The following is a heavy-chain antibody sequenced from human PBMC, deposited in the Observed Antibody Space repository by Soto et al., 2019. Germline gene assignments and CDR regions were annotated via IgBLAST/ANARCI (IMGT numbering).Heavy chain of an antibody. J-gene: IGHJ4*02. CDR3: ATLRVGFGELLTY. CDR1: GYSFTSYW. D-gene: IGHD3-10*01. Sequence: GESLKISCTGSGYSFTSYWMSWVRQMTGKGLEWMGRIDPSDSYTNYSPSFQGHVTISADKSISTAYLQWSSLKASDTAMYYCATLRVGFGELLTYWGQGTLVTVSS. CDR2: IDPSDSYT. V-gene: IGHV5-10-1*01.